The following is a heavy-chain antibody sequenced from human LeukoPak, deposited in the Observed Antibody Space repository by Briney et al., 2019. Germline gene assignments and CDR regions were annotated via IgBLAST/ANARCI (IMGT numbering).Heavy chain of an antibody. CDR3: ARDQAQLWELFFDY. CDR1: GYTFTGYY. D-gene: IGHD6-13*01. V-gene: IGHV1-2*02. Sequence: ASVKVSCKASGYTFTGYYMHLVRQAPRQGLEWMGWINPNSGGTNYAQKFQGRVTMTRDTSISTAYMELSRLRSDDTAVYYCARDQAQLWELFFDYWGQGTLVTVSS. J-gene: IGHJ4*02. CDR2: INPNSGGT.